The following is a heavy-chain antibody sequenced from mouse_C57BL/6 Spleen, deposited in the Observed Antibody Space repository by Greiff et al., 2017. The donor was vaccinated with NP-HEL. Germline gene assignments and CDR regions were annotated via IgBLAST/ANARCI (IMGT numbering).Heavy chain of an antibody. J-gene: IGHJ4*01. CDR1: GFTFSDYY. V-gene: IGHV5-16*01. Sequence: EVKVVESEGGLVQPGSSMKLSCTASGFTFSDYYMAWVRQVPEKGLEWVANINYDGSSTYYLDSLKSRFIISRDNAKNILYLQMSSLKSEDTATYYCARDRGNYFYAMDYWGQGTSVTVSS. CDR2: INYDGSST. CDR3: ARDRGNYFYAMDY. D-gene: IGHD2-1*01.